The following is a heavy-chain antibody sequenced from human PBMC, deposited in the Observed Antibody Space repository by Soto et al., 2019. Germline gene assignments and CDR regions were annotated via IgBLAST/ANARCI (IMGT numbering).Heavy chain of an antibody. CDR1: GGSISSGDYY. CDR2: IYYSGST. CDR3: ARGSYYYDRSGYYPY. J-gene: IGHJ4*02. Sequence: PSETLSLTCTVSGGSISSGDYYWSWIRQPPGKGLEWIGYIYYSGSTYYNPSLKSRVTISVDTSKNQFSLKLSSVTAADTAVYYCARGSYYYDRSGYYPYRGQGTLVPVSS. D-gene: IGHD3-22*01. V-gene: IGHV4-30-4*01.